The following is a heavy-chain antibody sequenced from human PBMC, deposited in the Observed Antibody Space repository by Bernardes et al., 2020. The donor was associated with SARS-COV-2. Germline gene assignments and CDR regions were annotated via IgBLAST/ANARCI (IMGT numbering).Heavy chain of an antibody. J-gene: IGHJ4*02. Sequence: SETLSLTCSVSGGSIRSGDYYWSWLRQTPGKGLEWIGNIYYIGSTFYNPSLKSRVSISVDTSKNQFSLKLSSVTAADTAVYYCAREPVGRGYFDYWGQGTLVTVSA. CDR1: GGSIRSGDYY. V-gene: IGHV4-30-4*01. CDR3: AREPVGRGYFDY. D-gene: IGHD3-10*01. CDR2: IYYIGST.